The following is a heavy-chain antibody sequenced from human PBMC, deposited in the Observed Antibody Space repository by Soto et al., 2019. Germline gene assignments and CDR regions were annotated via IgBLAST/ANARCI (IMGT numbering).Heavy chain of an antibody. CDR3: ASAAKRGGISLNRLNVGGSIKQWLAREVLFDP. D-gene: IGHD6-19*01. V-gene: IGHV4-30-2*01. CDR1: GGSISSGGYS. J-gene: IGHJ5*02. CDR2: IYHSVST. Sequence: SETLSLTCTVSGGSISSGGYSWSWIRQPPGKGLEWIGYIYHSVSTYYNPSLKSRVTISVDRSKNQFSLKLSSVTAADTAVYYCASAAKRGGISLNRLNVGGSIKQWLAREVLFDPWGKGTLVTVSS.